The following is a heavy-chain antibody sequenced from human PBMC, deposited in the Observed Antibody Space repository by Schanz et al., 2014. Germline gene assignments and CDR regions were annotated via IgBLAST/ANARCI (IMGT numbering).Heavy chain of an antibody. Sequence: QGQLVQSGPEVKKPGSSVKVSCKASGGTFSSDTFSWVRQAPGQGLEWMGRIVPIAGITNYAQRFQGRVTITADKSSDTAYMELRSLRSDDTAVYYCARGGDYIVVLVAVTREYYYHAMDVWGQGTTVTVSS. V-gene: IGHV1-69*04. CDR1: GGTFSSDT. D-gene: IGHD2-15*01. J-gene: IGHJ6*02. CDR3: ARGGDYIVVLVAVTREYYYHAMDV. CDR2: IVPIAGIT.